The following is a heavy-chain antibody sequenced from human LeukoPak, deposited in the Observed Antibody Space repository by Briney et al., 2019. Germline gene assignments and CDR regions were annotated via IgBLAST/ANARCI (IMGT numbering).Heavy chain of an antibody. V-gene: IGHV4-39*01. CDR2: IYYSGST. D-gene: IGHD6-19*01. CDR3: ARYRIAVAGTAN. Sequence: PSETLCLTCTVSGGSISSSSYYWGWIRQPPGKGLEWIGSIYYSGSTYYNPSLKSRVTISVDTSKNQFSLKLSSVTAADTAVYYCARYRIAVAGTANWGQGTLVTVSS. CDR1: GGSISSSSYY. J-gene: IGHJ4*02.